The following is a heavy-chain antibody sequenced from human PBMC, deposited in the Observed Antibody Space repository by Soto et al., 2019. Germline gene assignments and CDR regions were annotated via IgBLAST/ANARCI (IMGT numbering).Heavy chain of an antibody. V-gene: IGHV1-69*02. J-gene: IGHJ5*02. CDR3: ARGYCSSTRCSPHAWFDP. CDR2: IITILGIA. CDR1: GGTFSSYT. D-gene: IGHD2-2*01. Sequence: QVQLVQSGAEVKKPGSSVKVSCKASGGTFSSYTISWLRQAPGQGLEWMGRIITILGIAHYAQKFQGRVTIPEDKSTSTAYMELSSLRSEDTAVYYCARGYCSSTRCSPHAWFDPWGQGTLVTVSS.